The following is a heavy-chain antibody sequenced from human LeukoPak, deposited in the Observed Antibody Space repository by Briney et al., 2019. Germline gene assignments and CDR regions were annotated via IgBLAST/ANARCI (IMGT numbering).Heavy chain of an antibody. CDR1: GFTFSNAW. CDR3: ATGDRTIFGVVTTRPPDY. D-gene: IGHD3-3*01. CDR2: ISGSGGST. Sequence: GGSLRLSCAASGFTFSNAWMNWVRQAPGKGLEWVSTISGSGGSTYYADSVKGRFTISRDTSKKTLYLQMNSLRAEDTAVYYCATGDRTIFGVVTTRPPDYWGQGILVTVSS. J-gene: IGHJ4*02. V-gene: IGHV3-23*01.